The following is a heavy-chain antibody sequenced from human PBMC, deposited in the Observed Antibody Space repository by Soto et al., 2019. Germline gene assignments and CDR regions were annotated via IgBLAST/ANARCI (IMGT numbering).Heavy chain of an antibody. D-gene: IGHD6-19*01. Sequence: GGSLRLSCASSVFTFSSYGMHCVRHSPGKGLEWVAVISYDGSNKYYADSVKGRFTISRDNSKNTLYLQMNSLRAEDTAVYYCAKATEQWLALWAPWFDPWPRETGSPLL. CDR1: VFTFSSYG. V-gene: IGHV3-30*18. J-gene: IGHJ5*02. CDR3: AKATEQWLALWAPWFDP. CDR2: ISYDGSNK.